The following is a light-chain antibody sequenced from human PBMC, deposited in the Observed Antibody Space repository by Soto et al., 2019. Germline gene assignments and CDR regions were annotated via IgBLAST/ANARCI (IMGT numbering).Light chain of an antibody. CDR2: DVN. CDR1: SSDVGAHNF. V-gene: IGLV2-14*01. J-gene: IGLJ1*01. Sequence: QSVLTQPASVSGSPGQSIAISRTGSSSDVGAHNFVSWYQQHPGKAPKLIIYDVNNRPSGVSNRFSGSKSGDTASLTISGLQAEDEADYYCCSFTITKTYVFGTGTKVTVL. CDR3: CSFTITKTYV.